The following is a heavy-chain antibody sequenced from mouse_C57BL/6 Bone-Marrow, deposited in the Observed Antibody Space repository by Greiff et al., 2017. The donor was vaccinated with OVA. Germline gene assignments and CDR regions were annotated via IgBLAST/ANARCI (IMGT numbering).Heavy chain of an antibody. D-gene: IGHD1-1*01. V-gene: IGHV5-4*01. CDR3: ARDLNYGSSSCAMDY. CDR2: ISDGGSYT. J-gene: IGHJ4*01. Sequence: EVKLVESGGGLVKPGGSLKLSCAASGFTFSSYAMSWVRQTPEKRLEWVATISDGGSYTYYPDNVKGRFTISRDNAKNNLYLQMSHLKSEDTAMYYCARDLNYGSSSCAMDYWGQGTSVTVSS. CDR1: GFTFSSYA.